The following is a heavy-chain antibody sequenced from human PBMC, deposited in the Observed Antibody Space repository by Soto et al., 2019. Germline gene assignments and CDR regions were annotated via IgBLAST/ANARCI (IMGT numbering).Heavy chain of an antibody. CDR3: VLEAYSGSGHELDI. J-gene: IGHJ4*01. D-gene: IGHD5-12*01. CDR2: NYHSGTT. V-gene: IGHV4-59*01. Sequence: PESLPHTNAVSGVTISTYYWSWIRQPPGTGMEWIGYNYHSGTTNYNPSLKSRVTISVDTSKNQFSLRLTSVTAADTAIYYCVLEAYSGSGHELDIWGQGTFVTVSS. CDR1: GVTISTYY.